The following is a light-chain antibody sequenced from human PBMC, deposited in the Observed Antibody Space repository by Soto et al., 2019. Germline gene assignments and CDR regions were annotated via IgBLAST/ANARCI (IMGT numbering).Light chain of an antibody. J-gene: IGLJ3*02. CDR1: SSDVGGYNY. Sequence: QSALTQPASVSGSPGQSITISCTGTSSDVGGYNYVSWFQQHPGKAPKLKIYEVSNRPSGVSNRFSGSKSGNTASLTISELQAEDEADYYCTSFTTISTWVFGGGIKVTVL. V-gene: IGLV2-14*01. CDR2: EVS. CDR3: TSFTTISTWV.